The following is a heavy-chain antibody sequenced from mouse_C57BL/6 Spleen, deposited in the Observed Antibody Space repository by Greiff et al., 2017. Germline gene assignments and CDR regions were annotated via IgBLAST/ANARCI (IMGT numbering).Heavy chain of an antibody. CDR1: GFTFSDYG. V-gene: IGHV5-17*01. J-gene: IGHJ2*01. Sequence: EVKLVESGGGLVKPGGSLKLSCAASGFTFSDYGMHWVRQAPEKGLEWVAYISSGSSTIYYADTVKGRFTISRDNAKNTLFLQMTSLRSEDTAMYYCARGFITTVVLDYWGQGTTLTVSS. D-gene: IGHD1-1*01. CDR3: ARGFITTVVLDY. CDR2: ISSGSSTI.